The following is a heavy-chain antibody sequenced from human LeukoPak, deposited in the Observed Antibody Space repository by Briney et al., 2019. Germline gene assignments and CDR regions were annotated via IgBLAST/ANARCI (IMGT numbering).Heavy chain of an antibody. CDR1: GGSISSYY. V-gene: IGHV4-59*01. CDR3: ARRRHSGYDFGFDY. CDR2: IYYSGST. D-gene: IGHD5-12*01. J-gene: IGHJ4*02. Sequence: PSGTLSLTXTVSGGSISSYYWSWIRQPPGKGLEWIGYIYYSGSTNYNPSLKSRVTISVDTSKNQFSLKLSSVTAEDTAVYYCARRRHSGYDFGFDYWGQGTLVTVSS.